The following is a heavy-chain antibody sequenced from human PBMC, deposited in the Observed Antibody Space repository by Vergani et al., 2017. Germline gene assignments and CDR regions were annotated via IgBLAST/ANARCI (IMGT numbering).Heavy chain of an antibody. D-gene: IGHD3-22*01. CDR3: ARKHISNYYDSSGYYYMGYYYGMDV. J-gene: IGHJ6*02. CDR2: ISSSGSTI. Sequence: QLLESGGGLIQPGGSLRLSCAASGFTFNSYAMTWVRQAPGKGLEWVSYISSSGSTIYYADSVKGRFTISRDNAKNSLYLQMNSLRAEDTAVYYCARKHISNYYDSSGYYYMGYYYGMDVWGQGTTVTVSS. CDR1: GFTFNSYA. V-gene: IGHV3-48*04.